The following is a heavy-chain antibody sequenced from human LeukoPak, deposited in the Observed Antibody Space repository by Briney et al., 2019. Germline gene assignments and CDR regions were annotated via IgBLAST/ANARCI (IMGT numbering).Heavy chain of an antibody. CDR1: GFTFSSYE. Sequence: GGSLRLSCAASGFTFSSYEMNWVRQAPGKGLEWVSYISSSGNTIYYADSVKGRFTISRDNAKNSLYLRMNSLRAEDAALYYCARGLGPDYWGQGTLVTVSS. J-gene: IGHJ4*02. CDR2: ISSSGNTI. D-gene: IGHD3-9*01. V-gene: IGHV3-48*03. CDR3: ARGLGPDY.